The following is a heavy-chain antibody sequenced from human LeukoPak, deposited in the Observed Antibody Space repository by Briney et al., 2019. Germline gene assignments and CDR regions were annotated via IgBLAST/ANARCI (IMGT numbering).Heavy chain of an antibody. Sequence: SETLSLTCTVSLDSTTSNFWSWVRQPPGKGLEWIGEIHKSGSPNYNPSLQSRVTISIDRSRNQIVLELSSVTAADTAVYYCAREILGGFNPGAYWAQGTLVTVSS. D-gene: IGHD1-14*01. CDR1: LDSTTSNF. J-gene: IGHJ4*02. V-gene: IGHV4-4*02. CDR2: IHKSGSP. CDR3: AREILGGFNPGAY.